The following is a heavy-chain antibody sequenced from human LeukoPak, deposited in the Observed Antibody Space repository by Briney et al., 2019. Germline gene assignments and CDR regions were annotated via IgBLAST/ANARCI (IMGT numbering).Heavy chain of an antibody. CDR1: GFTFGDDG. CDR2: IRKKAYGETT. J-gene: IGHJ4*02. CDR3: ARGLHDYGDSNYYFDQ. Sequence: GGSLRLSCTASGFTFGDDGWSWFRLAPGKGLEWICLIRKKAYGETTEYAASVRGRFTISRDDAKSIAYLQMNSLKTEDTALYYCARGLHDYGDSNYYFDQRGQGTLVTVSS. V-gene: IGHV3-49*03. D-gene: IGHD4-17*01.